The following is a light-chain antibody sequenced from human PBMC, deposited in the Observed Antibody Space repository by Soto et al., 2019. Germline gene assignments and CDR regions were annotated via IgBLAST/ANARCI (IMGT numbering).Light chain of an antibody. CDR1: QTVFSSY. V-gene: IGKV3-20*01. CDR3: QQYNSYSWT. CDR2: GAS. J-gene: IGKJ1*01. Sequence: EIVLTQSPGTLSLSPGERATLSCRATQTVFSSYLAWYQQKPGQAPRLLIYGASSRATGIPDRFSGSGSGTEFTLTISSLQPDDFATYYCQQYNSYSWTFGQGTKVDIK.